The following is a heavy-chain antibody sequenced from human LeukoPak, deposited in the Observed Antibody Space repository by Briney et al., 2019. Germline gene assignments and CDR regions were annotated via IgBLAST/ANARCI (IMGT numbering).Heavy chain of an antibody. Sequence: GRSLRLSCAASGFTFSSYAMHWVRQAPGKGLEWVAVISYDGSNKYYADSVKGRFTISRDNSKNTLYLQMNSLRAEDTAVYYCASSLGGIFDYWGQGTLVTVSS. CDR3: ASSLGGIFDY. D-gene: IGHD3-16*01. J-gene: IGHJ4*02. V-gene: IGHV3-30*14. CDR1: GFTFSSYA. CDR2: ISYDGSNK.